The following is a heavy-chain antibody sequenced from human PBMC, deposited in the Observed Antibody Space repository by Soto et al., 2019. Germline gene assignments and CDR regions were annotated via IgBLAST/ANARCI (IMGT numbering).Heavy chain of an antibody. CDR1: GASINSVY. J-gene: IGHJ4*02. CDR3: ASPLGY. V-gene: IGHV4-4*07. Sequence: SETLSLTCTVSGASINSVYWSWMRQPAGKGLEWIGRIYTSGSTNYNPSLKSRVTMSVDTSKNQFSLKLSSVTAADTAVYYCASPLGYWGQGTLVTVSS. CDR2: IYTSGST.